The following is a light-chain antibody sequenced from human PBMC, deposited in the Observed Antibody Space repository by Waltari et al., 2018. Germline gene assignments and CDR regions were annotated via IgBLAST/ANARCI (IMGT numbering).Light chain of an antibody. CDR2: DAS. J-gene: IGKJ4*01. CDR3: QERSNWPGGA. V-gene: IGKV3-11*01. Sequence: EIVLTQSPATLSLSPGERATLSCRASQNVRTYLAWYQHRPGQAPRLLIYDASNRATDVPARFSGSGSGTDFTLTISSLQPEDFAVYYCQERSNWPGGAFGGGTKVEIK. CDR1: QNVRTY.